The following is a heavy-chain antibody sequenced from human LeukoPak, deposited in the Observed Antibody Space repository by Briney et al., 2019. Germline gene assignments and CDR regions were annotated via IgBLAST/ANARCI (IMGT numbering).Heavy chain of an antibody. J-gene: IGHJ6*02. CDR2: TYYRSKWYN. V-gene: IGHV6-1*01. CDR3: ARDDLRYCTNGVCYTHLVYYGMDV. D-gene: IGHD2-8*01. Sequence: SQTLSLTCAISGDNVSSNSAAWNWIRQSPSRGLEWLGRTYYRSKWYNDYAVSVKSRITINPDTSKNQFSLQLNSVTPEDTAVYYCARDDLRYCTNGVCYTHLVYYGMDVWGQGTTVTVSS. CDR1: GDNVSSNSAA.